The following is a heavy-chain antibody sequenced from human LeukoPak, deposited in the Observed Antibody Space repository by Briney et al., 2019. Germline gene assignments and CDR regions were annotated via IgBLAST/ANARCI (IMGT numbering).Heavy chain of an antibody. CDR2: ISYSGSA. CDR3: ATEAECSGGSCYSYGWFDP. V-gene: IGHV4-59*11. D-gene: IGHD2-15*01. CDR1: GGSISSHY. J-gene: IGHJ5*02. Sequence: SETLSLTCTVSGGSISSHYWSCIRQPLGKGLEWIGYISYSGSASYNPSLRSRATISVDTSTHQFSLTLGSVTAADTAVYYCATEAECSGGSCYSYGWFDPWGQGTQVVVS.